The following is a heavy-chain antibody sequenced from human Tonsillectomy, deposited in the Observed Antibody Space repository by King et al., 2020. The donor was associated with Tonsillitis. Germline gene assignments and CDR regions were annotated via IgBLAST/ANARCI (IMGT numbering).Heavy chain of an antibody. D-gene: IGHD2-21*01. V-gene: IGHV5-10-1*03. Sequence: VQLVESGAEVKKPGESLRISCKGSGYSFTSFWISWVLQMPGKGLEWMWWIVPSDSYTNYSPSFQGHVTISADKSIITAYLQWSSLKASDTAMYYCARHAYSGEDYWGQGTLVTVSS. CDR2: IVPSDSYT. CDR3: ARHAYSGEDY. CDR1: GYSFTSFW. J-gene: IGHJ4*02.